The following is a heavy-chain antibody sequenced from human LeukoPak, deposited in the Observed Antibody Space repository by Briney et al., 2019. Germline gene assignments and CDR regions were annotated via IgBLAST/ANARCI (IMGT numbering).Heavy chain of an antibody. CDR1: GFTFSSYA. Sequence: GGSLRLSCAASGFTFSSYAMSWVRQAPGKGLEWVSTISGGGGSTYYADSVKGWFTISRDNSKNTLYLQMNSLRPEDTAVYYCAKEGIVATIEMPDYWGQGTLVTVSS. V-gene: IGHV3-23*01. CDR2: ISGGGGST. D-gene: IGHD5-12*01. J-gene: IGHJ4*02. CDR3: AKEGIVATIEMPDY.